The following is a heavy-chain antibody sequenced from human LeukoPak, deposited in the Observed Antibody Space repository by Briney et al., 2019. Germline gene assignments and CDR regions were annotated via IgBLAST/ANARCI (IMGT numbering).Heavy chain of an antibody. CDR3: ARLAQDLSIYYYDSSGYSSADDY. CDR2: INPSGDPT. CDR1: GYTFTSYY. V-gene: IGHV1-46*01. Sequence: ASVKVSCKASGYTFTSYYMHWVRQAPGQGLEWVGIINPSGDPTTYAQKFQGRVTMTSDMSTSTVYMELSSLRSEDTAVYYCARLAQDLSIYYYDSSGYSSADDYWGQGTLVTVSS. D-gene: IGHD3-22*01. J-gene: IGHJ4*02.